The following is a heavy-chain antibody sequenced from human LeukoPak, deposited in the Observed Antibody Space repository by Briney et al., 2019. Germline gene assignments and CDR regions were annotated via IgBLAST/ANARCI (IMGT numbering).Heavy chain of an antibody. D-gene: IGHD3-22*01. CDR1: GYTFTSYD. CDR3: ARGFGPRYYYDSSGYLDYYYMDV. V-gene: IGHV1-8*01. Sequence: ASVKVSCKASGYTFTSYDINWVRQATGQGLEWMGWMNPNSGTTGYAQKFQGRVTMTRNTSISTAYMELSSLRSEDTAVYFCARGFGPRYYYDSSGYLDYYYMDVWGKGTTVTVSS. J-gene: IGHJ6*03. CDR2: MNPNSGTT.